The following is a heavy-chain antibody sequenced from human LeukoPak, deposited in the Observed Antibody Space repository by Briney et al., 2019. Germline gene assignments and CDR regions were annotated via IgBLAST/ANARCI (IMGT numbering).Heavy chain of an antibody. D-gene: IGHD4-17*01. V-gene: IGHV3-7*01. CDR3: ARVSATVIPLFDY. CDR1: GFTFSNYW. CDR2: IKGDGSEK. J-gene: IGHJ4*02. Sequence: GGSLRLSCAASGFTFSNYWMTWVRQAPGRGLEWVGNIKGDGSEKYYVDSVKGRFTISRDNAKNSLYLQMNSLRAEDTAVYYCARVSATVIPLFDYWGQGALVTVSS.